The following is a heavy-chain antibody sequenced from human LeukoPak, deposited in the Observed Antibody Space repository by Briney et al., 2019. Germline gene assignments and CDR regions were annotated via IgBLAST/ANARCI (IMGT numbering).Heavy chain of an antibody. D-gene: IGHD1-1*01. CDR2: INHSGST. J-gene: IGHJ4*02. CDR1: GGSLSYYY. V-gene: IGHV4-34*01. Sequence: SETLSLTCAVHGGSLSYYYWSWIRQPPGKGLEWIGEINHSGSTNYNPSLKSRVTISVDTSKNQFSLSLNSVTASDTAVYYCVRGGGTEIDYWGQGTLVTVSS. CDR3: VRGGGTEIDY.